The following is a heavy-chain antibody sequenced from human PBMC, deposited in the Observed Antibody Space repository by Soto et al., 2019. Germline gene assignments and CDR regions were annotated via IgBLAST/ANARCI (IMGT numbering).Heavy chain of an antibody. V-gene: IGHV4-30-4*01. CDR3: ASIWFGDFDY. CDR2: FHSSGAT. J-gene: IGHJ4*01. CDR1: GGSTSSADYY. Sequence: PSETLSLTCTVSGGSTSSADYYWSWIRQPPGKGLEWIGYFHSSGATYKDPSLKSRVTISVDTSKNQISLKLDSVTAADTAVYYCASIWFGDFDYWGHGTLVTVSS. D-gene: IGHD3-10*01.